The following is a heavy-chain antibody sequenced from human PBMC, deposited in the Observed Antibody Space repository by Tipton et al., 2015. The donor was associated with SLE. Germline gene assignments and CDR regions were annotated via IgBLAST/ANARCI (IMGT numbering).Heavy chain of an antibody. CDR2: IFRSGST. J-gene: IGHJ5*02. D-gene: IGHD3/OR15-3a*01. CDR1: GDSIRRSNYY. V-gene: IGHV4-39*01. Sequence: TLSLTCTVSGDSIRRSNYYWGWIRQPPGKGLEWLGSIFRSGSTLDNPSLKSRVTISVDTSKNQFFLKLASVAAADTAVYYCARHFGPSDQFFDPWGQGTLVTVSS. CDR3: ARHFGPSDQFFDP.